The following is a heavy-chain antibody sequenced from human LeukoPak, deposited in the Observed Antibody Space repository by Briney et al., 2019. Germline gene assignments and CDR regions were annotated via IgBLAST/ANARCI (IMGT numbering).Heavy chain of an antibody. CDR2: IYYSGST. D-gene: IGHD1-1*01. CDR3: ARAPPGNVDY. V-gene: IGHV4-39*07. J-gene: IGHJ4*02. Sequence: PSETLSLTCIVSGGSIISRSYYWGWIRQPPGKGLEGIGSIYYSGSTYYNPSLKSRVTISGDTSKSQFSLKLSSVTAADTAVYYCARAPPGNVDYWGQGTLVSVSS. CDR1: GGSIISRSYY.